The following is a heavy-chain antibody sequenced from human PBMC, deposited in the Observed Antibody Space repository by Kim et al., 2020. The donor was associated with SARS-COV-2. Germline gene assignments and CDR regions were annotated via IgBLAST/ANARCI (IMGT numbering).Heavy chain of an antibody. D-gene: IGHD3-10*01. Sequence: NYAQKFQGRVTITADESTSTAYMELSSLRSEDTAVYYCARADRLLWFGDYWGQGTLVTVSS. CDR3: ARADRLLWFGDY. V-gene: IGHV1-69*01. J-gene: IGHJ4*02.